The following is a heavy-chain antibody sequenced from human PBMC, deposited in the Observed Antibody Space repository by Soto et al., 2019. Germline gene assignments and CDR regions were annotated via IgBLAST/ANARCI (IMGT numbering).Heavy chain of an antibody. Sequence: SGPTLGNPPQTPTLTCTLSWFSLRNSEMCVSWIRQPPGKALEWLARIDWDDDKYYSTSLKTRLTITKDTSKNQVVLTMTNMDPVDTATYYCAHCQYYYDSSGPFNAFDIWGQGTMVIVSS. D-gene: IGHD3-22*01. CDR1: WFSLRNSEMC. J-gene: IGHJ3*02. CDR3: AHCQYYYDSSGPFNAFDI. CDR2: IDWDDDK. V-gene: IGHV2-70*12.